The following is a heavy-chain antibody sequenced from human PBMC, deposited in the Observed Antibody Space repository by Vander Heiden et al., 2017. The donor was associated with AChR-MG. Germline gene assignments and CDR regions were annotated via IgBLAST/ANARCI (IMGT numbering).Heavy chain of an antibody. Sequence: EVQLLESGGGLVQPGGSLRLSCAASGFTFSSYALSWVRQAPGKGLEWVSAISGSGGSTYYADSVKGRFTISRDNSKNTLYLQMNSLRAEDTAVYYCAKKFFTPYGSGSYYNGDYFDYWGQGTLVTVSS. J-gene: IGHJ4*02. CDR3: AKKFFTPYGSGSYYNGDYFDY. D-gene: IGHD3-10*01. V-gene: IGHV3-23*01. CDR2: ISGSGGST. CDR1: GFTFSSYA.